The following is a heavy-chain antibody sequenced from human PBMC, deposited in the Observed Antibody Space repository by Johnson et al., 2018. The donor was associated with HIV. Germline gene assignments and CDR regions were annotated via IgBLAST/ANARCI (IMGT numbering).Heavy chain of an antibody. J-gene: IGHJ3*02. V-gene: IGHV3-64*01. CDR1: GFTFSSYA. Sequence: VQLVESGGGLIQPGGSLRLSCAGSGFTFSSYAMHWVRQAPGKGLEYVSAISSNGGSTYYANSVKGRFTISRDNSKNTLYLQMGSLRAEDMAVYYCARAGGSSLAFDIWGQGTMVTVSS. D-gene: IGHD6-6*01. CDR3: ARAGGSSLAFDI. CDR2: ISSNGGST.